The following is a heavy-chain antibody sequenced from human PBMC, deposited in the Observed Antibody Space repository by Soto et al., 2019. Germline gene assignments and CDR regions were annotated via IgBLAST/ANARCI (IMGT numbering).Heavy chain of an antibody. D-gene: IGHD5-18*01. CDR2: ISYDGSNK. CDR1: GFTFSSYA. J-gene: IGHJ4*02. CDR3: ATRSGYSYGIYY. V-gene: IGHV3-30-3*01. Sequence: GGSLRLSCAASGFTFSSYAMHWVRQAPGKGLEWVAVISYDGSNKYYADSVKGRFTISRDNSKNTLYLQMNSLRAEDTAVYYCATRSGYSYGIYYWGQGTLVTVSS.